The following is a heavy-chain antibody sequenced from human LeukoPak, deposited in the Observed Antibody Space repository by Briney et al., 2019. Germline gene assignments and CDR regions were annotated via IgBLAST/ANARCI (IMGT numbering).Heavy chain of an antibody. J-gene: IGHJ4*02. Sequence: PSETLSLTCTVSGGSISSSSYYWGWIRQPPGKGLEWIGSIYYSGSTYYNPSLKSRVTISVDTSKNQFSLKLSSVTAADTAVYYCARGRTITNNVDTAMVTRWGQGALVTVSS. CDR2: IYYSGST. CDR1: GGSISSSSYY. CDR3: ARGRTITNNVDTAMVTR. V-gene: IGHV4-39*07. D-gene: IGHD5-18*01.